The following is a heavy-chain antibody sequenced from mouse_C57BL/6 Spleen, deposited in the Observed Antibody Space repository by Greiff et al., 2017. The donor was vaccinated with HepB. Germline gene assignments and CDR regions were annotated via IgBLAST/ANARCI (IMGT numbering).Heavy chain of an antibody. Sequence: VQLKESGGGLVKPGGSLKLSCAASGFTFSDYGMHWVRQAPEKGLEWVAYISSGSSTIYYADTVQGRFTISRDNAKNTLFLQMTSLRSEDTAMYYCATPYYGSSYWFAYWGQGTLVTVSA. D-gene: IGHD1-1*01. J-gene: IGHJ3*01. CDR1: GFTFSDYG. CDR2: ISSGSSTI. CDR3: ATPYYGSSYWFAY. V-gene: IGHV5-17*01.